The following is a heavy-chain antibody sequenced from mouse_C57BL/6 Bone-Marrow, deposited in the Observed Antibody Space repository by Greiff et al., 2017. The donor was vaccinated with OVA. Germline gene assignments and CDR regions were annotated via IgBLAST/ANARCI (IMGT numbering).Heavy chain of an antibody. CDR1: GYTFTSYG. V-gene: IGHV1-81*01. J-gene: IGHJ4*01. CDR3: ARGNWDYAMDY. D-gene: IGHD4-1*01. Sequence: VMLVESGAELARPGASVKLSCKASGYTFTSYGISWVKQRTGQGLEWIGEIYPRSGNTYYNEKFKGKATLTADNSSSTAYMELRSLTSEDSAVYFCARGNWDYAMDYWGQGTSVTVSS. CDR2: IYPRSGNT.